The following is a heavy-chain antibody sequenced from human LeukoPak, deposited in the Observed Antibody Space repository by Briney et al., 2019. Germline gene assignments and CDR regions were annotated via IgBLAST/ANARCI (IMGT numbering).Heavy chain of an antibody. CDR1: GFTFSSYA. Sequence: GGSLRLSCAASGFTFSSYAMSWVRQAPGQGLEWVSGISGGGSSTYYADSVKGRFTISRDNAKNSLYLQMNSLRAEDTALYYCAKDMKQWLTAFDIWGQGTMVTVSS. V-gene: IGHV3-23*01. J-gene: IGHJ3*02. CDR2: ISGGGSST. D-gene: IGHD6-19*01. CDR3: AKDMKQWLTAFDI.